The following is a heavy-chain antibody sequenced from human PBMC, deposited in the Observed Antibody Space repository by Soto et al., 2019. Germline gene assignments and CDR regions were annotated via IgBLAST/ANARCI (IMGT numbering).Heavy chain of an antibody. V-gene: IGHV4-59*01. D-gene: IGHD6-13*01. CDR3: AAGEASSRNLAPYYLDF. CDR2: IHYSGTT. Sequence: SETLSLTGPVSGCSIRNYFWPWIRQPPGKGLEWIGYIHYSGTTSFFPSYNPSLRSRVTISEDTSKNQFSLKLLSVTTADTAVYFCAAGEASSRNLAPYYLDFWGQGTLVTVSS. J-gene: IGHJ4*02. CDR1: GCSIRNYF.